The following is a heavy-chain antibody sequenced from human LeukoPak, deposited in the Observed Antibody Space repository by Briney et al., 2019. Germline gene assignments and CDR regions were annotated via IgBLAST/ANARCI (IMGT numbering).Heavy chain of an antibody. D-gene: IGHD2-8*01. Sequence: SETLSLTCTVSGGSISSYYWSWIRQPPGKGLEWIGYIYYSGSTNCNPSLKSRVTISVDTSKNQFSLKLSSVTAADTAVYYCAREYCTNGVCYINWFDPWGQGTLVTVSS. CDR3: AREYCTNGVCYINWFDP. V-gene: IGHV4-59*08. CDR2: IYYSGST. J-gene: IGHJ5*02. CDR1: GGSISSYY.